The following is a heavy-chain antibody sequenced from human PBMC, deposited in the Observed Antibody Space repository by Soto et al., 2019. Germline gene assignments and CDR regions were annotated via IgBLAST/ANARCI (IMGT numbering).Heavy chain of an antibody. CDR2: IYPGNSDT. CDR1: GYSFTSYW. CDR3: ARSQDTVVPPALVAPFDI. J-gene: IGHJ3*02. Sequence: PGESLKISCKASGYSFTSYWIAAVRPMPGKGLEWMGTIYPGNSDTRYSPSFQGQVTISSDKAMNTAFLQWSSLAASDTSMYYWARSQDTVVPPALVAPFDIWGQGTMVTVSS. D-gene: IGHD2-15*01. V-gene: IGHV5-51*01.